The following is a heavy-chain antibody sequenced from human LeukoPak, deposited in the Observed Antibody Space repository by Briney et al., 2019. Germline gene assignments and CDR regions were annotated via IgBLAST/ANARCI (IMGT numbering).Heavy chain of an antibody. CDR2: INSDGSIT. CDR1: GFTLSSYW. CDR3: ARGGGGSEKFDC. J-gene: IGHJ4*02. Sequence: GGSLRLSCAASGFTLSSYWVHWVRQAPGKGLVWLSRINSDGSITTYADSVKGRFTISRDNAKNTVYLQMDSLRAEDTALCYCARGGGGSEKFDCWGQGTLVTVSS. V-gene: IGHV3-74*01. D-gene: IGHD1-26*01.